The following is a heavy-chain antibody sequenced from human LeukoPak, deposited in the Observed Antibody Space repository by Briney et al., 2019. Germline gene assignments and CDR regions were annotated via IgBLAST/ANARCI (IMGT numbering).Heavy chain of an antibody. J-gene: IGHJ4*02. Sequence: QTGGSLRLSCAASGFTFSSYAMSWVRQAPGKGLEWVSGISGSGGSTYYTDSVKGRFTISRDNSKNTLYLQMNSLRAEDTAVYYCAKANILLWFGESLYIDYWGQGTLVTVSS. CDR2: ISGSGGST. CDR1: GFTFSSYA. CDR3: AKANILLWFGESLYIDY. D-gene: IGHD3-10*01. V-gene: IGHV3-23*01.